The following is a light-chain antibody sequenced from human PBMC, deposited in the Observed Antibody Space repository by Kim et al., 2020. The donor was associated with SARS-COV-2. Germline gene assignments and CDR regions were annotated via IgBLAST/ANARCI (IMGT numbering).Light chain of an antibody. V-gene: IGLV3-1*01. CDR2: QDS. CDR1: KLGDKY. CDR3: QAWDSSTWV. Sequence: SYELTQPPSVSVSPGQTASITCSGDKLGDKYACWYQQKPGQSPVLVIYQDSKRPSGLPERFSGSNSGNTATLTISGTQAMDEADYYCQAWDSSTWVFCGG. J-gene: IGLJ3*02.